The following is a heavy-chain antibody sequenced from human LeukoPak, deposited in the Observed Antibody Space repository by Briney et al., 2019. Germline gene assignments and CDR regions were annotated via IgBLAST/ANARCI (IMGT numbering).Heavy chain of an antibody. J-gene: IGHJ4*02. D-gene: IGHD3-10*01. CDR1: GGSFSGYY. CDR2: INHSGST. CDR3: AREAVHYGSGSLDY. V-gene: IGHV4-34*01. Sequence: KTSETLSLTCAVYGGSFSGYYWSWIRQPPGKGLEWIGEINHSGSTNYNPSLKSRVTISVDTSKNQFSLELSSVTAADTAVYYCAREAVHYGSGSLDYWGQGTLVTVSS.